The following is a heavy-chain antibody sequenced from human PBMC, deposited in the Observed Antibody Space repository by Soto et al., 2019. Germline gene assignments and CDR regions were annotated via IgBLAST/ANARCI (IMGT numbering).Heavy chain of an antibody. V-gene: IGHV3-7*01. Sequence: GGSLRLSCAASGFPFSSSWMSWVRQAPGKRLEWVALVNQDGSAKSCVDSVKGRFTISRDNAKNSLYLQMNSLRVEDTAVYYCARDPGWGALDYWGLGSLVTVSS. CDR3: ARDPGWGALDY. CDR1: GFPFSSSW. D-gene: IGHD7-27*01. J-gene: IGHJ4*02. CDR2: VNQDGSAK.